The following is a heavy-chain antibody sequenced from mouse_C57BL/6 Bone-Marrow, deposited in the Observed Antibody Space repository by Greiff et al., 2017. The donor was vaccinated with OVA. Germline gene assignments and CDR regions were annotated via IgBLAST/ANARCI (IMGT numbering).Heavy chain of an antibody. CDR3: TRLLDAMDY. CDR1: GFTFSSYA. V-gene: IGHV5-9-1*02. CDR2: ISSGGDYI. J-gene: IGHJ4*01. D-gene: IGHD2-1*01. Sequence: EVNVVESGEGLVKPGGSLKLSCAASGFTFSSYAMSWVRQPPEKRLEWVAYISSGGDYIYYADTVKGRFTISRDNARNTLYLQMSSLKSEDTAMYYCTRLLDAMDYWGQGTSVTVSS.